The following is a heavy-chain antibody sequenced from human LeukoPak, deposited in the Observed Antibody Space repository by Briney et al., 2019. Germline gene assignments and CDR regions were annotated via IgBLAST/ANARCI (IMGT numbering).Heavy chain of an antibody. Sequence: ASVKVSCKASGYTFTSYDINWVRQATGQGFGWMGWMNPNSGNTGYAQKFQGRVTITRNTSISTAYMELSSLRSEDTAVYYCARTYYDYVWGSYEHYYFDYWGQGTLVTVSS. CDR2: MNPNSGNT. V-gene: IGHV1-8*03. J-gene: IGHJ4*02. CDR1: GYTFTSYD. D-gene: IGHD3-16*01. CDR3: ARTYYDYVWGSYEHYYFDY.